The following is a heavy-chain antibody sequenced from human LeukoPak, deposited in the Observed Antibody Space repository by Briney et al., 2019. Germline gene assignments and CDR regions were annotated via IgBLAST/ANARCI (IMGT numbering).Heavy chain of an antibody. CDR2: INLSGSN. D-gene: IGHD2-15*01. Sequence: SETLSLTSAVGGVSFSGYYWSWHPQPPGQGLEWIGDINLSGSNNHNTSLKSRATISVDTSKKQFSLQLSLVTAAATAFFYWARAVGYVDAFEIWGQREMVSVSS. V-gene: IGHV4-34*04. CDR1: GVSFSGYY. J-gene: IGHJ3*02. CDR3: ARAVGYVDAFEI.